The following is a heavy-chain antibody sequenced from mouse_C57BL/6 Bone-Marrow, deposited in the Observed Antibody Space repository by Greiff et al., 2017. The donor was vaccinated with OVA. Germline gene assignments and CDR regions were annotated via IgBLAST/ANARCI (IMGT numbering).Heavy chain of an antibody. V-gene: IGHV1-50*01. CDR1: GYTFTSYW. J-gene: IGHJ3*01. Sequence: QVQLQQSGAELVKPGASVKLSCKASGYTFTSYWMQWVKQRPGQGLEWIGEIDPSDSYTNYNQKFKGKATLTVDTSSSTAYMQLNSLTSEDSAVYYCASAVFADWGQGTLVTVSA. CDR2: IDPSDSYT. CDR3: ASAVFAD.